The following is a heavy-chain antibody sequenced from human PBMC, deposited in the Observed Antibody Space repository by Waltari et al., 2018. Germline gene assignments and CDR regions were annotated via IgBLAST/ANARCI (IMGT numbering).Heavy chain of an antibody. CDR1: GFIFENFI. Sequence: EVQLVESGGGVVQSGGSLRLSCAASGFIFENFIIHWVRQAPGKGLEWVSLITWDGSNAFYADSVRGRFTVSRDNSKNSLYLQMNSLTTEDTALYYRAKDGNGYNPYFDSWGQGTLVTVSS. CDR2: ITWDGSNA. J-gene: IGHJ4*02. V-gene: IGHV3-43*01. CDR3: AKDGNGYNPYFDS. D-gene: IGHD1-1*01.